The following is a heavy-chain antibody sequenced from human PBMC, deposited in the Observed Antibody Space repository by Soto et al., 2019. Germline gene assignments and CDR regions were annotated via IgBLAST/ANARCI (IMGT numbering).Heavy chain of an antibody. Sequence: PSETLSLTCTVSGGSISSSSYSWGWIRQPPGKGLEWIVTIYSGSTYYDPSLKSRVTISVDTSKNQFSLKLSSVTAADTAVYYCARHHDSWGQGTLVTVSS. V-gene: IGHV4-39*01. CDR3: ARHHDS. J-gene: IGHJ4*02. CDR1: GGSISSSSYS. CDR2: IYSGST.